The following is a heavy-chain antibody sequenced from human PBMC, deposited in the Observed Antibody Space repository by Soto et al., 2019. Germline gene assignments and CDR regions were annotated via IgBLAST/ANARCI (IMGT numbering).Heavy chain of an antibody. CDR1: GYTFTSYA. J-gene: IGHJ6*02. CDR3: ARVWLVQECGYYYDVMDV. Sequence: ASVKVSCKASGYTFTSYAMHWVRQAPGQRLEWMGWINAGNGNTKYSQKFQGRVTITRDTSASTAYMELSSLRSEDTAVYYCARVWLVQECGYYYDVMDVCAQGTTVTVSS. CDR2: INAGNGNT. V-gene: IGHV1-3*01. D-gene: IGHD6-19*01.